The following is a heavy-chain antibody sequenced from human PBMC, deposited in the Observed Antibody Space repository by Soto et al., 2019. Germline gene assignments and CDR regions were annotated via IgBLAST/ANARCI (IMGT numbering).Heavy chain of an antibody. CDR3: ARDDVVTTVTSYYYYGMDV. J-gene: IGHJ6*02. V-gene: IGHV1-69*13. Sequence: SVKVSCKASGGTFSSYSISWVRQAPGQGLEWMGGIIPIFGTANYAQKFQGRVTITADESTSTAYMELSSLRSEDTAVYYCARDDVVTTVTSYYYYGMDVWGQGTTVTVSS. D-gene: IGHD4-17*01. CDR2: IIPIFGTA. CDR1: GGTFSSYS.